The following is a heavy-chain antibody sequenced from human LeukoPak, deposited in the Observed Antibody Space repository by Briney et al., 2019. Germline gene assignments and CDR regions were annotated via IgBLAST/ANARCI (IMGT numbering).Heavy chain of an antibody. J-gene: IGHJ4*02. D-gene: IGHD6-13*01. CDR1: GFTFSNYA. CDR2: ISYDGSNK. V-gene: IGHV3-30-3*01. Sequence: PGGSLRLSCAAPGFTFSNYAMHWVRQAPGKGLEWVAVISYDGSNKYYADSVKGRFTISRDNSKNTLYLQMNSLRAEDTAVYYCAVGGGYSSSWYTPFDYWGQGTLVTVSS. CDR3: AVGGGYSSSWYTPFDY.